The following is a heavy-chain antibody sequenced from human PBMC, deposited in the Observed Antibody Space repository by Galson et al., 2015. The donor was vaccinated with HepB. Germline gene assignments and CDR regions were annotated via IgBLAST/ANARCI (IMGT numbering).Heavy chain of an antibody. CDR3: AGEETSSGCLDY. V-gene: IGHV6-1*01. J-gene: IGHJ4*02. D-gene: IGHD6-19*01. CDR2: TYYRSKWYN. Sequence: CAISGDSVSSNSAAWNWIRQSPSRGLEWLGRTYYRSKWYNDYAVSVKSRITINPDTSKNQFSLQLNSMTPEDTAVYYCAGEETSSGCLDYWGQGTLVTVSS. CDR1: GDSVSSNSAA.